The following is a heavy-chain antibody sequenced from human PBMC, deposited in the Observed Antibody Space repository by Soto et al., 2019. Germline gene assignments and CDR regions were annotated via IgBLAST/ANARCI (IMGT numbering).Heavy chain of an antibody. D-gene: IGHD2-15*01. Sequence: EVQLVESGGGIVQPGGSLRLSCAASGFTFNSYRIHWVRQAPGKGLVWVSRINMDGSTTTYADSVKGRFTISRDNAKNMVYVQMNSLRAEDTAVYYCARGLRGGYGMDVWGQGTTVTVSS. CDR1: GFTFNSYR. V-gene: IGHV3-74*03. CDR3: ARGLRGGYGMDV. J-gene: IGHJ6*02. CDR2: INMDGSTT.